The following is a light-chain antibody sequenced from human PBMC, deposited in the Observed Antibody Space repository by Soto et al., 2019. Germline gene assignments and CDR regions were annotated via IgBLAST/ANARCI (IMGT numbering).Light chain of an antibody. CDR1: QSVSSSY. CDR3: QQYGITWA. V-gene: IGKV3-20*01. Sequence: EIVLTQSPATLSLSPGERATLSCRASQSVSSSYLAWYQQKPGQAPRLLIYGASSRATGIPDRFSGSGSGTDFTLTISRLEPEDFAVYYCQQYGITWAFGPGTKVDIK. CDR2: GAS. J-gene: IGKJ3*01.